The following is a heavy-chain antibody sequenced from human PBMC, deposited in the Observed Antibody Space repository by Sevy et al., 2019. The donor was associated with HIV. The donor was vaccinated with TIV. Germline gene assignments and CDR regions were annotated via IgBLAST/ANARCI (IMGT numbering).Heavy chain of an antibody. CDR3: AREATRGRTIFGVVTPEYYFDY. V-gene: IGHV3-21*01. Sequence: GGSLRLSCAASGFTFSSYSMNWVRQAPGKGLEWASSISSSSYIYYADSVKGRFTISRDNAKNSLYLQMNSLRAEDTAVYYCAREATRGRTIFGVVTPEYYFDYWGQGTLVTVSS. CDR2: ISSSSYI. CDR1: GFTFSSYS. D-gene: IGHD3-3*01. J-gene: IGHJ4*02.